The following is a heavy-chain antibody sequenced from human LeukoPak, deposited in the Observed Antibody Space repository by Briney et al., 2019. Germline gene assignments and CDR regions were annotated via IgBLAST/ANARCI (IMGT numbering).Heavy chain of an antibody. V-gene: IGHV4-59*08. CDR3: ALQHYDTLTGYWFDP. D-gene: IGHD3-9*01. J-gene: IGHJ5*02. CDR1: GGSISSYY. Sequence: SETLSLTCTVSGGSISSYYWSWIRQPPGKGPGWIGYIYYSGSTNYNPSLKSRVTISVDTSKNQFSLKLSSVTAADTAVYYCALQHYDTLTGYWFDPWGQGTLVTVSS. CDR2: IYYSGST.